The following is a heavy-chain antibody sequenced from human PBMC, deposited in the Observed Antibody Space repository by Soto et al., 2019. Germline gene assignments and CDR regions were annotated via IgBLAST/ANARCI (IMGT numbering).Heavy chain of an antibody. CDR3: AKYDFLPGVHDAFEI. V-gene: IGHV4-59*08. D-gene: IGHD3-9*01. CDR2: FHDSGSS. CDR1: GGSIRSDY. Sequence: SETLFLTCTVSGGSIRSDYWSWIRQPPGKGLEWIGYFHDSGSSHYNPSLKSRVTISVDTSKNQFSLKLSSVTAADTAMYYCAKYDFLPGVHDAFEIWGQGTMVTVSS. J-gene: IGHJ3*02.